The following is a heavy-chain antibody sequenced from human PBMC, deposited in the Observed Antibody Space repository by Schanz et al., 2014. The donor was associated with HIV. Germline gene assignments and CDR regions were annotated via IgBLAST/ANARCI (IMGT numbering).Heavy chain of an antibody. CDR3: ARGITGNSYAFDY. V-gene: IGHV3-11*01. J-gene: IGHJ4*02. CDR1: GFTFSDYY. D-gene: IGHD5-18*01. CDR2: ISGPGSAM. Sequence: VQLVESGGGLVQPGGSLRLSCAASGFTFSDYYMSWIRQAPGKGLEWVAHISGPGSAMSYADSVKGRFTISRDNAKNSLNLQLKSLRAEDTAVYYCARGITGNSYAFDYWGQGALVSVSS.